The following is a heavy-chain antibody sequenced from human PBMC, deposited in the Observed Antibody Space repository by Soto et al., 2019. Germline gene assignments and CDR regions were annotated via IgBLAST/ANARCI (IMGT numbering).Heavy chain of an antibody. V-gene: IGHV2-70*13. D-gene: IGHD1-20*01. Sequence: SGPTLVNPTQTLTLTCAFSGFSLSTSGVGVGWIRQPPGKALEWLALIERDDDDKYYSTSLKTRLTISKDTRKNQVVLTMANMEPEDTANYYCERSIRGPRRLNGMDVWGQGTTVTVSS. CDR3: ERSIRGPRRLNGMDV. J-gene: IGHJ6*02. CDR2: IERDDDDK. CDR1: GFSLSTSGVG.